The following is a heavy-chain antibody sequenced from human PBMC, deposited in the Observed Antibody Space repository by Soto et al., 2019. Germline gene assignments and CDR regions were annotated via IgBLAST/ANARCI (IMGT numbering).Heavy chain of an antibody. CDR1: GFTFSSYA. CDR3: ARGEYYDSSYYGMDV. Sequence: GSLRLSCAASGFTFSSYAMHWVRQAPGKGLEWVAVISYDGSNKYYADSVKGRFTISRDNSKNTLYLQMNSLRAEDTAVYYCARGEYYDSSYYGMDVWGQGTKVTVSS. D-gene: IGHD3-22*01. V-gene: IGHV3-30-3*01. CDR2: ISYDGSNK. J-gene: IGHJ6*02.